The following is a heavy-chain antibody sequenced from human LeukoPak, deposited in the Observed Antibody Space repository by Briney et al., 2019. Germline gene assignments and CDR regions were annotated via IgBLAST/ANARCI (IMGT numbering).Heavy chain of an antibody. D-gene: IGHD6-19*01. CDR2: INTDGTVT. Sequence: GGFLRLSRAASGLTFSHYWMRWVHQAPGKGLESVSRINTDGTVTTYADSVKGRFTVSRDNADNTMFLQMNSVRDEDTAVYYCATKQWLAPPPDSWGQGTPVTVSS. V-gene: IGHV3-74*01. J-gene: IGHJ4*02. CDR1: GLTFSHYW. CDR3: ATKQWLAPPPDS.